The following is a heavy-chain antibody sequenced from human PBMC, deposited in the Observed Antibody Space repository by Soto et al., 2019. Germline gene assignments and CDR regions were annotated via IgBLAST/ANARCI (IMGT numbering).Heavy chain of an antibody. V-gene: IGHV1-18*01. CDR1: GYTFTSYG. CDR2: ISAYNGNT. CDR3: ARDTRRRYCSSTSCYGNWFDP. D-gene: IGHD2-2*01. Sequence: GASVKVSCKASGYTFTSYGISWVRQAPGQGLEWMGWISAYNGNTNYAQKLQGRVTMTTDTSTSTAYMELRSLRSDDTAVYYCARDTRRRYCSSTSCYGNWFDPWGQGTLVPVSS. J-gene: IGHJ5*02.